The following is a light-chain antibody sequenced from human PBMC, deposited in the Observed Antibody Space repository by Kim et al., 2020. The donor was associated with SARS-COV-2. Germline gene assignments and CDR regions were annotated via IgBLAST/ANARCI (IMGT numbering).Light chain of an antibody. J-gene: IGKJ3*01. CDR2: EAS. V-gene: IGKV1-27*01. CDR1: QGISTY. CDR3: QKYDSAPRM. Sequence: ASVGDRGTSPCRASQGISTYLAWYQQRPGKVPTLLIYEASTLQSGGPSRFSGSGSGTDFTLTISSLQPEDVATYYCQKYDSAPRMFGPGTKVDIK.